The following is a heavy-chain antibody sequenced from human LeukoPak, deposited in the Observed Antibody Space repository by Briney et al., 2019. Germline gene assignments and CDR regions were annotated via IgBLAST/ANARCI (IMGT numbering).Heavy chain of an antibody. CDR2: INPNSGGT. J-gene: IGHJ6*03. D-gene: IGHD2-2*01. Sequence: ASVKVSCKAPGYTFTGYYMHWVRQAPGQGLEWMGWINPNSGGTNYAQKFQGRVTMTRDTSISTAYMELSRLRSDDTAVYYCAREQGYCSSTSCSKYYYYYMDVWGKGTTVTVSS. CDR1: GYTFTGYY. CDR3: AREQGYCSSTSCSKYYYYYMDV. V-gene: IGHV1-2*02.